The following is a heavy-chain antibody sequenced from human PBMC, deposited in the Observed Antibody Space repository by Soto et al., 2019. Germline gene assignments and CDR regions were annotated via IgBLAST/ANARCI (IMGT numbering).Heavy chain of an antibody. CDR3: ARGRYGDY. CDR1: GFTLSSYC. Sequence: GSVKVSCKASGFTLSSYCITWVRQAPGQGLEWMGWISAHNGNTDYAQKLQGRVIVTRDTSTSTAYMELRSLISDDTAVYYCARGRYGDYWGQGALVTVSS. V-gene: IGHV1-18*01. D-gene: IGHD1-1*01. J-gene: IGHJ4*02. CDR2: ISAHNGNT.